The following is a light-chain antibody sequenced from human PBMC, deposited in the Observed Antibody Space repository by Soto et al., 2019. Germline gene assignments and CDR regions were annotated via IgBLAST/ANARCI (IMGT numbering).Light chain of an antibody. V-gene: IGLV1-44*01. CDR1: SSNIGTYR. Sequence: QSVLTQPPSASGTPGQRVTISCSGSSSNIGTYRVRWYQHFPGTAPRLLIYSDNQRPSGVPDRFSASKSGASASLAISGLQSEDEAYFYCAAWDDSLNGCVFGTGTKVTVL. J-gene: IGLJ1*01. CDR3: AAWDDSLNGCV. CDR2: SDN.